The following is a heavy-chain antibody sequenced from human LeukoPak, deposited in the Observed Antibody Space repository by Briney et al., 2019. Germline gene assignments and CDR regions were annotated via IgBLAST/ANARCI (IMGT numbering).Heavy chain of an antibody. J-gene: IGHJ4*02. CDR2: IQYDGSYK. CDR3: AKDTYGLARVTMVGGDY. Sequence: GGSLRLSCAASGFTFSSYGMHRVRQAPGKGLEWVTFIQYDGSYKDYADSVKGRFTISRDDSENTLYLQMNSLRAEDTAVYYCAKDTYGLARVTMVGGDYWGQGTLVTVSS. CDR1: GFTFSSYG. V-gene: IGHV3-30*02. D-gene: IGHD3-10*02.